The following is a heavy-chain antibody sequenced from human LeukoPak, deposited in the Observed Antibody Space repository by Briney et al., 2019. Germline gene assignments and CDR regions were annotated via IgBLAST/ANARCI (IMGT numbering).Heavy chain of an antibody. CDR3: TRDLDYGDPCDY. V-gene: IGHV3-21*01. J-gene: IGHJ4*02. CDR1: GFTFSSYS. CDR2: ISSSSSYI. Sequence: GGSLRLSCAASGFTFSSYSMNWVPQAPGKGLEGFSSISSSSSYIYYADSVKGRFTISRDNAKNSLYLQVNSLGAEDSAVYYCTRDLDYGDPCDYWGQGTLVTVSS. D-gene: IGHD4-17*01.